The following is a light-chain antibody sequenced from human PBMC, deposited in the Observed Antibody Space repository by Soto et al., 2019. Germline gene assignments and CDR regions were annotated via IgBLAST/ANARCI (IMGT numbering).Light chain of an antibody. CDR2: EVS. V-gene: IGLV2-14*01. J-gene: IGLJ1*01. CDR1: SSDIGAYNY. CDR3: FSFTTAWTHV. Sequence: SALTQPASVSGSPGQSITISCTGSSSDIGAYNYVSWFQQYPGKAPKLIISEVSNRPSGVSNRFSGSKSGTAASLTISGLQTEDEADYFCFSFTTAWTHVFGTGTKLTVL.